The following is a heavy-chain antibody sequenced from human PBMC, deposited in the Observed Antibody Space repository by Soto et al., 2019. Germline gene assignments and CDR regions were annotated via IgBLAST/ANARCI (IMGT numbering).Heavy chain of an antibody. CDR1: GGSISSGGYS. CDR3: ARGGIQYGMDV. D-gene: IGHD1-20*01. Sequence: SETLSLTCAVSGGSISSGGYSWSWIRQPPGKGLEWIGYIYHSGSTYYNPSLKSRVTISVDRSKNQFSLKLSSVTAADTAVYYCARGGIQYGMDVWGQGTTVTVSS. CDR2: IYHSGST. V-gene: IGHV4-30-2*01. J-gene: IGHJ6*02.